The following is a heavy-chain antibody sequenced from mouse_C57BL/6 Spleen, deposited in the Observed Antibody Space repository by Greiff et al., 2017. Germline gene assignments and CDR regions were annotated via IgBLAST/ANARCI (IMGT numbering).Heavy chain of an antibody. Sequence: VQLQQPGAELVKPGASVKLSCKASGYTFTSYWMHWVKQRPGQGLEWIGMIHPNSGSTNYNEKFKSKATLTVDKSSSTAYMQLSSLTSEDSAVYYCARGGYGNYEDFDYWGQGTTLTVSS. CDR3: ARGGYGNYEDFDY. V-gene: IGHV1-64*01. CDR1: GYTFTSYW. D-gene: IGHD2-10*02. CDR2: IHPNSGST. J-gene: IGHJ2*01.